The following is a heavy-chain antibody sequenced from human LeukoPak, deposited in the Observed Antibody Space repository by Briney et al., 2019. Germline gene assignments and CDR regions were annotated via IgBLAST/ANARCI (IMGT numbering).Heavy chain of an antibody. CDR2: INHRGST. D-gene: IGHD3-22*01. CDR1: GGSFSGYY. J-gene: IGHJ4*02. Sequence: PSETLSLTCAVYGGSFSGYYWSWIRQPPGKGLEWIGEINHRGSTNYNPSLKSRVTISVDTPKNQFSLKLSSVTAADTAVYYCARRDYDGSGRHISFDYWGQGTLVTVSS. CDR3: ARRDYDGSGRHISFDY. V-gene: IGHV4-34*01.